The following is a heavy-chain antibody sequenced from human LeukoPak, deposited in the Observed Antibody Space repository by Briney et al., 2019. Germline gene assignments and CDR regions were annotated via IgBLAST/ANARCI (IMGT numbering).Heavy chain of an antibody. D-gene: IGHD3-3*01. CDR3: ARGPHTYYDFWSGRWYYGMDV. V-gene: IGHV4-30-2*01. CDR1: GGSISSGGYS. CDR2: IYHCGST. Sequence: SETLSLTCAVSGGSISSGGYSWSWIRQPPGKGLEWIGYIYHCGSTYYNPSLKSRVTISVDRSKNQFSLKLSSVTAADTAVYYCARGPHTYYDFWSGRWYYGMDVWGQGTTVTVSS. J-gene: IGHJ6*02.